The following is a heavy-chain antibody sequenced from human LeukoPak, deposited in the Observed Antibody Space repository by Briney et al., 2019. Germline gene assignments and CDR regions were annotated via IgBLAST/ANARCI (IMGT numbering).Heavy chain of an antibody. J-gene: IGHJ4*02. CDR1: GGSISSYY. D-gene: IGHD3-22*01. V-gene: IGHV4-59*01. CDR3: ARGGLGRLTYYYDSSGYYLAY. Sequence: SETLSLTCTVSGGSISSYYWSWIRQPPGKGLEWIGYIYYSGSINYNPSLKSRVTISVDTSKNQFSLKLSSVTAADTAVYYCARGGLGRLTYYYDSSGYYLAYWGQGTLVTVSS. CDR2: IYYSGSI.